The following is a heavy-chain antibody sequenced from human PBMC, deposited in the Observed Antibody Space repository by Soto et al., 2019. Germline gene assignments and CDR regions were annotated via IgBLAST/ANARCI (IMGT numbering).Heavy chain of an antibody. CDR2: INHSGCT. Sequence: QVQLQQWGAGLLKPSETLSLTCAVYGGSFCGYYWSWIRQPPGKGLEWIGEINHSGCTNYNPSLTSRVPISVDTSKNQFSLKLSSVTAADTAVYYCARGVGGIAAALKNYYYMDVWGKGTTVTVSS. CDR3: ARGVGGIAAALKNYYYMDV. J-gene: IGHJ6*03. D-gene: IGHD6-13*01. V-gene: IGHV4-34*01. CDR1: GGSFCGYY.